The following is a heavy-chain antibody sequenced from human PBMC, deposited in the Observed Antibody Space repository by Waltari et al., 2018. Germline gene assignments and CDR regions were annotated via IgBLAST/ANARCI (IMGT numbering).Heavy chain of an antibody. D-gene: IGHD5-12*01. V-gene: IGHV1-69*05. J-gene: IGHJ3*02. CDR3: AREVGYSGYDLVGAFDI. Sequence: QVQLVQSGAEVKKPGSSVKVSCKASGGNLSRYALRWVRRAPGQGLEWMGGMIPSFGTANYAQKFQGRVTITTDESTSTAYMELSSLRSEDTAVYYCAREVGYSGYDLVGAFDIWGQGTMVTVSS. CDR1: GGNLSRYA. CDR2: MIPSFGTA.